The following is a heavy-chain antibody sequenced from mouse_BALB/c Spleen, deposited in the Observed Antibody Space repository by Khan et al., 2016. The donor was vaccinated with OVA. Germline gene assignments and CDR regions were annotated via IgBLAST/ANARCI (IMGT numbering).Heavy chain of an antibody. Sequence: VQLKESGPGLVKPSQSLSLTCTVTGYSITSDYAWNWIRQFPGNKLEWMGYISYSGRTSYNPSLKSRISITRDTSKNPFFLQLNSVTTEETATYYCARSVTITTVVATDFDYWGQGTTLTASS. CDR1: GYSITSDYA. CDR3: ARSVTITTVVATDFDY. J-gene: IGHJ2*01. D-gene: IGHD1-1*01. CDR2: ISYSGRT. V-gene: IGHV3-2*02.